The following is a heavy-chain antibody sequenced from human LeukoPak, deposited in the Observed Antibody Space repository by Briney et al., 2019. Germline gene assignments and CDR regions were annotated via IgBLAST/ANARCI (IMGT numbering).Heavy chain of an antibody. Sequence: GGSLRLSCAASGFLFGNCAMHWFRQAPGKGLEWVATVSYDGSYEFYPDSVKGRFTISRNDSDKTVHLQMSSLRPEDSGVFYCAKGRGPLYYYAVDAWGQGTTVTVSS. CDR1: GFLFGNCA. D-gene: IGHD1-14*01. V-gene: IGHV3-30*18. CDR2: VSYDGSYE. CDR3: AKGRGPLYYYAVDA. J-gene: IGHJ6*02.